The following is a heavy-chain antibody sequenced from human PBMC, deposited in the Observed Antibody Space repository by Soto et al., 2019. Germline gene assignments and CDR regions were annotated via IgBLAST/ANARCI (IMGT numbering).Heavy chain of an antibody. CDR1: GGSISSYY. J-gene: IGHJ6*03. D-gene: IGHD3-10*01. Sequence: PSETLSLTCTVSGGSISSYYWSWIRQPPGKGLEWIGYIYYSGSTNYNPSLKSRVTISVDTSKNQFSLKLSSVTAADTAVYYCARDSSYGSGSYSYYYYYMDVWGKGTTVTVSS. CDR2: IYYSGST. V-gene: IGHV4-59*01. CDR3: ARDSSYGSGSYSYYYYYMDV.